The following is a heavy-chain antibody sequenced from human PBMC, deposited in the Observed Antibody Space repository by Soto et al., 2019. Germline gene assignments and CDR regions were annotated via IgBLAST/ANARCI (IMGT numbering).Heavy chain of an antibody. V-gene: IGHV3-23*01. CDR1: GFTFSSYA. D-gene: IGHD3-3*01. J-gene: IGHJ1*01. Sequence: SLRLSCAASGFTFSSYAMSWVRQAPGKGLEWVSAISGSGGSTYYADSVKGRFTISRDNSKNTLYLQMNSLRAEDTAVYYCAKAPLDITIFGVVISFQHWGQGTLVTVSS. CDR3: AKAPLDITIFGVVISFQH. CDR2: ISGSGGST.